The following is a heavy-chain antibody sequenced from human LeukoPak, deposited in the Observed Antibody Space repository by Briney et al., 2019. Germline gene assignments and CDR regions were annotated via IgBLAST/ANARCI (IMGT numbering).Heavy chain of an antibody. CDR3: ARQGDDSSGYFQTYDY. D-gene: IGHD3-22*01. CDR1: GGSFTIYY. V-gene: IGHV4-4*07. CDR2: IYTSGST. Sequence: SETLSLTCTVSGGSFTIYYWSWIRQPAGKGLEWIGRIYTSGSTNYNPSLKSRVTMSVDTSNNQFSLKLNSVTAADTAVYYCARQGDDSSGYFQTYDYWGQGTLVTVSS. J-gene: IGHJ4*02.